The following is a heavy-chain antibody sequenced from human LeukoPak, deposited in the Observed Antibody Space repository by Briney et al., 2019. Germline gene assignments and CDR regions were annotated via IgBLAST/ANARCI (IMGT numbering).Heavy chain of an antibody. V-gene: IGHV3-21*01. CDR2: ISTSNNYI. CDR3: ARTGMVSSSNFDY. Sequence: GGSLRLSCVVSGFTFSSYNMNWVRQAPGKGLEWVSSISTSNNYIYYADSVTGRFTISRDNAKNSLYLQMNSLRAEDTAVYYCARTGMVSSSNFDYWGQGTLVTVSS. D-gene: IGHD6-6*01. CDR1: GFTFSSYN. J-gene: IGHJ4*02.